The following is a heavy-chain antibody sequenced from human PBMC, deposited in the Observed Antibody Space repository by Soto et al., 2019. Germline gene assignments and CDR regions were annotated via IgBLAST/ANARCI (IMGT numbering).Heavy chain of an antibody. J-gene: IGHJ5*02. D-gene: IGHD3-3*01. CDR1: GFTFSSYW. Sequence: PGGSLRLSCAASGFTFSSYWMSWVRQAPGKGLEWVANTKQDGSEKYYVDSVKGRFTISRDNAKNSLYLQMNSLRAEDTAVYYCARDPSGQSDFWSGYYSNWFDPWGQGTLVTVSS. CDR3: ARDPSGQSDFWSGYYSNWFDP. V-gene: IGHV3-7*01. CDR2: TKQDGSEK.